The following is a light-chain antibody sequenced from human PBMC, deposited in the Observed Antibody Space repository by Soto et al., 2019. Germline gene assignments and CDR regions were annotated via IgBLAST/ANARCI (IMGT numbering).Light chain of an antibody. CDR2: DAS. J-gene: IGKJ1*01. CDR1: QDIRYY. V-gene: IGKV1-33*01. CDR3: QKYNSAPRT. Sequence: LQIPQSPSSLSASVADLVTSTSLASQDIRYYLDWFQQKPGKAPKVLIYDASRLETGVPSRFSGSGSGTHFSLAISSLQPEDIATYYCQKYNSAPRTFGQGTKV.